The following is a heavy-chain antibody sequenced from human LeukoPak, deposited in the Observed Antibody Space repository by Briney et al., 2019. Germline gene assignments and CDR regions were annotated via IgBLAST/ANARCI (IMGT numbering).Heavy chain of an antibody. V-gene: IGHV3-21*01. J-gene: IGHJ4*02. CDR2: ISSSSSYI. D-gene: IGHD2-15*01. CDR1: GFTFSSYS. CDR3: ASRDQSCSGSRCYPIDY. Sequence: GGSLRLSCAASGFTFSSYSMNWVRQAPGKGLEWASSISSSSSYIYYADSVKGRFTISRDNAKNSLYLQMNSLRAEDTAVYYCASRDQSCSGSRCYPIDYWGQGTLVTVSS.